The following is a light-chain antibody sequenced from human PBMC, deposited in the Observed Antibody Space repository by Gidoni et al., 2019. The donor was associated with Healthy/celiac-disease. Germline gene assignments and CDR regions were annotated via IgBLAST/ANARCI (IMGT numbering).Light chain of an antibody. CDR3: QQYNNWPRT. CDR2: GAS. V-gene: IGKV3-15*01. Sequence: EIVMTQSPATMSVSPGERATLSCRASQSVSSNLAWYQQKPGQAPRLLIYGASTRAACIPARFSGSVSGTVFTLTISSLQSKDFAVYYCQQYNNWPRTFGQGTKVEIK. J-gene: IGKJ1*01. CDR1: QSVSSN.